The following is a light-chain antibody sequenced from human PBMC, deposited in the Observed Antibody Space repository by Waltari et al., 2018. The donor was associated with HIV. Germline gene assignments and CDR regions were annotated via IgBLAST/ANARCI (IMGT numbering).Light chain of an antibody. CDR2: SKN. V-gene: IGLV1-44*01. CDR1: ISNIGGNT. Sequence: QSVLTQSPSASGTPGQRVTISCSGSISNIGGNTVSCYQHLPGTAPELLLYSKNQRHSGVPARFPGSKSGTSASLAISGLQSEDEADYYCAAWDANLNGRLFGRGTKLTVL. CDR3: AAWDANLNGRL. J-gene: IGLJ2*01.